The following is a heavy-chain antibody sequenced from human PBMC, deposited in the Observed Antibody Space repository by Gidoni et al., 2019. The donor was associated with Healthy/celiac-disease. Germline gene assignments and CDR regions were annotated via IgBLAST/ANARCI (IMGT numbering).Heavy chain of an antibody. CDR2: ISWNSGSI. J-gene: IGHJ6*02. CDR1: GFTCDDYA. CDR3: AKDIMITFGGVMVPYGMDV. D-gene: IGHD3-16*01. V-gene: IGHV3-9*01. Sequence: EVQLVASGGGLVQPGRSLRLSCAASGFTCDDYAMTWVRQAPGKGLECVSGISWNSGSIGYADSVKGRFTISRDNAKNSLYLQMNSLRAEDTALYYCAKDIMITFGGVMVPYGMDVWGQGTTVTVSS.